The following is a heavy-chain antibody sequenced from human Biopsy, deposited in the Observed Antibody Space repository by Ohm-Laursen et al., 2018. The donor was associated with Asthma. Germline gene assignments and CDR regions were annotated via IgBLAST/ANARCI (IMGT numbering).Heavy chain of an antibody. V-gene: IGHV1-3*01. D-gene: IGHD3-9*01. J-gene: IGHJ3*01. CDR2: INAGDGNT. CDR1: GYTFIHFA. CDR3: ARTYYDFLTGQVNDAFAL. Sequence: SSVKVSCKASGYTFIHFAIHWVRQAPGQRLEWMGWINAGDGNTKYSQKFQGRVTITRNTSASTAYMDLRSLRSEDTAMYYCARTYYDFLTGQVNDAFALWGQGTMVTVSS.